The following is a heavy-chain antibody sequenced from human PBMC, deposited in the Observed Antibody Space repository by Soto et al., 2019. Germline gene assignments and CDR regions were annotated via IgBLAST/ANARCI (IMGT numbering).Heavy chain of an antibody. CDR1: GGSISSSSYY. J-gene: IGHJ4*02. CDR3: ARQTNDYVWGIYRPYYFDY. Sequence: QLQLQESGPGLVKPSETLSLTCTVSGGSISSSSYYWGWIRQPPGKGLEWIGSIYYSGSTYYNPSLKCRVPISVDTSKNHFSLKLSSVTAADPSVYYCARQTNDYVWGIYRPYYFDYWGQGTLVTVSS. V-gene: IGHV4-39*01. D-gene: IGHD3-16*02. CDR2: IYYSGST.